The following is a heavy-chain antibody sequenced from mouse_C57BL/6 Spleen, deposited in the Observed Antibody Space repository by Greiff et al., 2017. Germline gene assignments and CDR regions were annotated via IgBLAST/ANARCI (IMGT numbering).Heavy chain of an antibody. V-gene: IGHV1-55*01. CDR3: ARRTTELAVDY. D-gene: IGHD1-1*01. CDR1: GYTFTSYW. J-gene: IGHJ2*01. CDR2: IYPGDGGT. Sequence: QVQLKQSGAELVKPGASVKMSCKASGYTFTSYWITWVKQRPGQGLEWIGDIYPGDGGTNYNEKFKSKATLTVDKSSSTAYMQLSSLTSEDSSVYYCARRTTELAVDYWGQGTTLTVSS.